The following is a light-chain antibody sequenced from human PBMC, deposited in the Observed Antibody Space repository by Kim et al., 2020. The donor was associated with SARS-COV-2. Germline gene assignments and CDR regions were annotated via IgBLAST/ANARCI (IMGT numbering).Light chain of an antibody. CDR3: QVWDSSSDNAV. CDR2: YDS. Sequence: SYELTQPPSVSVAPGKTARITCGGNNIGSKSVHWYQQKPGQAPVLVIYYDSDRPSGIPERFSGSNSGNTATLTISRVEAGDEADYYCQVWDSSSDNAVFG. V-gene: IGLV3-21*04. CDR1: NIGSKS. J-gene: IGLJ7*01.